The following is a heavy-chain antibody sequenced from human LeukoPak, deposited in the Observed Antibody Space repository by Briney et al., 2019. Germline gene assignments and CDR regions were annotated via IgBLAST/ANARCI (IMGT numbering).Heavy chain of an antibody. Sequence: GGSLRLSCAASGFTFSSYEMNWVRQAPGKGLEWVSYISSSGSTIYYADSVRGRFTISRDNAKNSLYLQMNSLRAEDTAVYYCARDSGSYQHWGVFDYWGQGTLVTVSS. CDR2: ISSSGSTI. V-gene: IGHV3-48*03. CDR3: ARDSGSYQHWGVFDY. D-gene: IGHD1-26*01. CDR1: GFTFSSYE. J-gene: IGHJ4*02.